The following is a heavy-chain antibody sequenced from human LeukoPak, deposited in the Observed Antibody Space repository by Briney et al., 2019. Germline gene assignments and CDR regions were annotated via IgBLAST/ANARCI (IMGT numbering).Heavy chain of an antibody. Sequence: PGGSLRLSCAASGFIFSRYAMSWVRQAPGKGLEWVSSVSTDGDTYYTDSVKGRFTISRDVSRNTLFLQMISLRAEDTALYYCARSRSGSVAGTSDYWGQGTLVIVSS. D-gene: IGHD6-19*01. V-gene: IGHV3-23*01. CDR2: VSTDGDT. CDR1: GFIFSRYA. CDR3: ARSRSGSVAGTSDY. J-gene: IGHJ4*02.